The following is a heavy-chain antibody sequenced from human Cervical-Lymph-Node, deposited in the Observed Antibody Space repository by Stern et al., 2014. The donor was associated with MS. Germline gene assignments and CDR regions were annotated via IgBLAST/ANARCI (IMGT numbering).Heavy chain of an antibody. CDR2: LNPGDSDT. D-gene: IGHD2-2*01. CDR1: GYSFTSYW. CDR3: ARRHCSSRRCGWFDP. Sequence: VQLVQSGAEVKKPGESLKISCKGSGYSFTSYWIGWGRTMPGKGPEWMGVLNPGDSDTRYSPSFQGQVTISADKSISTAYLQWSSLKASDTAMYYCARRHCSSRRCGWFDPWGQGTLVTVSS. V-gene: IGHV5-51*01. J-gene: IGHJ5*02.